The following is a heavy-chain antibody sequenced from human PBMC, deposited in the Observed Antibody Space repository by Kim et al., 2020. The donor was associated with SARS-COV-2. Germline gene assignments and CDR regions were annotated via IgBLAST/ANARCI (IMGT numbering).Heavy chain of an antibody. J-gene: IGHJ3*02. V-gene: IGHV1-8*01. Sequence: ASVKVSCKASGYTFTSYDINWVRQATGQGLEWMGWMNPNSGNTGCTQKFQGRVTMTRNTSISTAYMELSSLRSEDTAVYYCARVPHYYTGSGSSFFDIWGQGTMVTVSS. CDR2: MNPNSGNT. CDR3: ARVPHYYTGSGSSFFDI. D-gene: IGHD3-10*01. CDR1: GYTFTSYD.